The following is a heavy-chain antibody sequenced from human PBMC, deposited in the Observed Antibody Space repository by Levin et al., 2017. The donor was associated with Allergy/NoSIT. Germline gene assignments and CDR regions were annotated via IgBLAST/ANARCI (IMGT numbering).Heavy chain of an antibody. CDR1: GFTFSNYA. J-gene: IGHJ4*02. D-gene: IGHD1-26*01. V-gene: IGHV3-30-3*01. CDR3: AVQRSPGIVDATMGFDY. Sequence: PGGSLRLSCAASGFTFSNYAMHWVRQAPGKGPEWVAVISYDGSGKYYADSVKGRFTISRDNSKNTLYLQVNSLKPEDTAVYYCAVQRSPGIVDATMGFDYWGKGTLVTVSS. CDR2: ISYDGSGK.